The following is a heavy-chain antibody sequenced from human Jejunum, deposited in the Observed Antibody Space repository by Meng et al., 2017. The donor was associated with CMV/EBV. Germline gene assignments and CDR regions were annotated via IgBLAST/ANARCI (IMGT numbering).Heavy chain of an antibody. Sequence: KAHGYTITGYYLHWVRQAPGQGPEWRGWINPNSGHTTYPQQFQGRVTMTRDTSISTAYMELSSLRSDDTAVYYCATSSSGFDFWTDYWGQGTLVTVSS. CDR2: INPNSGHT. CDR1: GYTITGYY. V-gene: IGHV1-2*02. J-gene: IGHJ4*02. CDR3: ATSSSGFDFWTDY. D-gene: IGHD5-12*01.